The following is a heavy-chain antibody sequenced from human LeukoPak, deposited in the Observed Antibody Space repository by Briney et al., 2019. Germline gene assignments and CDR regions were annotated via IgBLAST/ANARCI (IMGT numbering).Heavy chain of an antibody. Sequence: ASVKVPRMASGYTFTGYYMHWVRQAPGQGLEWMGWINHKSGGTNYAQTFQGRVTMTRDTSISTADMELSRLRSDDTAVYYCARGGLEWLPSASPIDYWGQGTLVTVSS. CDR3: ARGGLEWLPSASPIDY. CDR1: GYTFTGYY. CDR2: INHKSGGT. J-gene: IGHJ4*02. D-gene: IGHD3-3*01. V-gene: IGHV1-2*02.